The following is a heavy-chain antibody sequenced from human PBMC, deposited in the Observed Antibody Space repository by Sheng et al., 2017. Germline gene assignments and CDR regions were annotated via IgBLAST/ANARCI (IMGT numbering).Heavy chain of an antibody. CDR1: GFTFSSYS. D-gene: IGHD6-13*01. CDR3: ARDRWAQQLVQGDYYYYGMDV. CDR2: ISSSSSYI. Sequence: EVQLVESGGGLVKPGGSLRLSCAASGFTFSSYSMNWVRQAPGKGLEWVSSISSSSSYIYYADSVKGRFTISRDNAKNSLYLQMNSLRAEDTAVYYCARDRWAQQLVQGDYYYYGMDVWGQGTTVTVSS. V-gene: IGHV3-21*01. J-gene: IGHJ6*02.